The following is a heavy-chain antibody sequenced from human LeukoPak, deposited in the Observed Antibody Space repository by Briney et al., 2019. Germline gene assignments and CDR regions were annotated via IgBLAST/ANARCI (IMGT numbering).Heavy chain of an antibody. CDR2: IRYDGSNK. D-gene: IGHD1-7*01. Sequence: GGSLRLSCAASGFTFSSYGMHWVRQAPGKGLEWVAFIRYDGSNKYYADSVKGRFTISRDNSKNTLYLQMNSLRAEDTAVYYCARPWELQAYAFDIWGQGTMVTVSS. CDR3: ARPWELQAYAFDI. J-gene: IGHJ3*02. V-gene: IGHV3-30*02. CDR1: GFTFSSYG.